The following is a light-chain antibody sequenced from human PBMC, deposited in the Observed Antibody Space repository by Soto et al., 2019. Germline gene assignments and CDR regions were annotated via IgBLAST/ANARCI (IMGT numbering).Light chain of an antibody. Sequence: DIRITQSPSTLSLSLGDRVTITFLASQTISSWLAWYQQKPGKAPKLLIYKASTLKSGVPSRFSGSGSGTEFTLTISSLQPDDFATYYCQQLNSYPITFGQGTRLEIK. V-gene: IGKV1-5*03. CDR1: QTISSW. CDR3: QQLNSYPIT. J-gene: IGKJ5*01. CDR2: KAS.